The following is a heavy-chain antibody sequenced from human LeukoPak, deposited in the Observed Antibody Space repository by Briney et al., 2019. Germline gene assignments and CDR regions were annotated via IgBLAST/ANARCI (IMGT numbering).Heavy chain of an antibody. CDR3: AKVGYGSGTTKGYFDY. CDR1: GFTFSSYA. J-gene: IGHJ4*02. Sequence: PGGSLRLSCAASGFTFSSYAMTWVRQAPGGGLEWVSSISGSGGSTYYADSVKGRFTISRDSSKSTLYLQMSSLRAEDTAIYYCAKVGYGSGTTKGYFDYWGQGTLVTVSS. CDR2: ISGSGGST. V-gene: IGHV3-23*01. D-gene: IGHD3-10*01.